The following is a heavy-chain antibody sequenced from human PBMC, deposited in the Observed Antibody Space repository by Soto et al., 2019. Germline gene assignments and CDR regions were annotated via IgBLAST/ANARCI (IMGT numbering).Heavy chain of an antibody. D-gene: IGHD1-20*01. CDR1: GGSISSYY. CDR2: IYYSWST. CDR3: ARRYGVAYDY. J-gene: IGHJ4*02. Sequence: PSETLSLTCTVSGGSISSYYWSWIRQPPGKGLEWIGYIYYSWSTNYNPSLKSRVTISVDTSKNQFSLKLSSVTAADTAVYYCARRYGVAYDYWGQGTLVTVSS. V-gene: IGHV4-59*08.